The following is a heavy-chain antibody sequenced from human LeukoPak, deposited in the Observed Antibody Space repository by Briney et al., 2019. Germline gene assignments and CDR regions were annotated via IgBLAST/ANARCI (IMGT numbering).Heavy chain of an antibody. D-gene: IGHD2-15*01. V-gene: IGHV1-18*01. CDR2: ISANNGNT. Sequence: GASVKVSCKATGYTFSTFGISCARQAPGQGLEWMAWISANNGNTEHAQKFQGRVTLTTDTSTSTAYMELSSLRSEDTAVYYCAPDRVQCSGGSCYWGYGWFDPWGQGTLVTVSS. J-gene: IGHJ5*02. CDR1: GYTFSTFG. CDR3: APDRVQCSGGSCYWGYGWFDP.